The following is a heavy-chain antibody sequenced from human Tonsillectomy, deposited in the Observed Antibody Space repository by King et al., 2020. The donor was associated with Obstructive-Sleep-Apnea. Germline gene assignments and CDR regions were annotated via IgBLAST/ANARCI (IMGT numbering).Heavy chain of an antibody. Sequence: VTLKESGPALVKPTQTLTLTCTFSGFSLSTSGMCVSWIRQPPGKALEWLALIYWEVDKYYSTSLKTRLTTSQDTSKNQVVLTLTTMDPVDPATDYCARISVSWSHSGGRPSNQIDYWGQGTLVTVSS. CDR2: IYWEVDK. CDR1: GFSLSTSGMC. CDR3: ARISVSWSHSGGRPSNQIDY. D-gene: IGHD1-26*01. J-gene: IGHJ4*02. V-gene: IGHV2-70*01.